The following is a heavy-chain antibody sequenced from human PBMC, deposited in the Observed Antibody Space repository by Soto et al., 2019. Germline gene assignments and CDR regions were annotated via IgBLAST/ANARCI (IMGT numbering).Heavy chain of an antibody. V-gene: IGHV1-69*13. CDR2: IIPIFGTA. J-gene: IGHJ5*02. Sequence: ASVKVSCKASGVTFSSYAISWVRQAPGQGLEWMGGIIPIFGTANYAQKFQGRVTITADESTSTAYMELSSLRSEDTAVYYCATNIRYFDWLLETWGQGTLVTVSS. CDR3: ATNIRYFDWLLET. CDR1: GVTFSSYA. D-gene: IGHD3-9*01.